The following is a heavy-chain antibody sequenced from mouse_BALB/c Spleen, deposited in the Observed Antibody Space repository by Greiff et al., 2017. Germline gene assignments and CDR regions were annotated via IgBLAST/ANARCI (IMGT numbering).Heavy chain of an antibody. CDR3: ARDGSSIFAY. D-gene: IGHD1-1*01. CDR1: GFTFSSYT. J-gene: IGHJ3*01. V-gene: IGHV5-12-2*01. Sequence: EVKLVESGGGLVQPGGSLKLSCAASGFTFSSYTMSWVRQTPEKRLEWVAYISNGGGSTYYPDTVKGRFTISRDNPKNTLFLQMTSLWSEDTAMYYCARDGSSIFAYWGQGTLVTVSA. CDR2: ISNGGGST.